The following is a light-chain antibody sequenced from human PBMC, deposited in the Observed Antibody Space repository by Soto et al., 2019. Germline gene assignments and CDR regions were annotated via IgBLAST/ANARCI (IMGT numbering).Light chain of an antibody. CDR3: QQLNSYL. CDR2: AAS. CDR1: QGISSY. J-gene: IGKJ5*01. V-gene: IGKV1-9*01. Sequence: IQLTQSPSSLPASVGDIVTITCRASQGISSYLAWYQQKPGKAPKLLIYAASTLQSGVPSRFSGSGSGTDFTLTISSLQPEDFATYYCQQLNSYLFGQGTRLEIK.